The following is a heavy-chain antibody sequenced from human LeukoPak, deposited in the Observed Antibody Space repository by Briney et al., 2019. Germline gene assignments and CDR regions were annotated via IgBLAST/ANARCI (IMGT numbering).Heavy chain of an antibody. Sequence: GGSLRLSCAASGFTFSDYAMSWVRQAPGKGLEWVSSIRASGGSTFYADSVKGRFTISRDNSENTLFLQMNSLRADDADVYYCAKDQIGVLPDAFDIWGQGTMVSVSS. CDR2: IRASGGST. D-gene: IGHD3-10*01. V-gene: IGHV3-23*01. CDR3: AKDQIGVLPDAFDI. CDR1: GFTFSDYA. J-gene: IGHJ3*02.